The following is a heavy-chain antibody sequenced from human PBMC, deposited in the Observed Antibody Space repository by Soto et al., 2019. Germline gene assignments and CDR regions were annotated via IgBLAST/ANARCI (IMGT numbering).Heavy chain of an antibody. D-gene: IGHD3-3*01. Sequence: SGPTLVHPTQTLTLTCTFSGFSLSTSGAAVGWVRQPPGRALEWLALIYWDGDKRYNASLGNRLTITKDTSMNQVVLTLTNVDPADTATYYCAHRATMTIFGLIIDNGIWFDPWGQGTRVTVSS. CDR1: GFSLSTSGAA. J-gene: IGHJ5*02. CDR3: AHRATMTIFGLIIDNGIWFDP. V-gene: IGHV2-5*02. CDR2: IYWDGDK.